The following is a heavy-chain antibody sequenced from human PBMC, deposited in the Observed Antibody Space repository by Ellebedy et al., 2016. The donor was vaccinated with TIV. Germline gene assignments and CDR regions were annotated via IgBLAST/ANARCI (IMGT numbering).Heavy chain of an antibody. CDR2: IYYSGST. Sequence: SETLSLTXTVSGGSISGSSYFWGWICQPPGKGLEWIGIIYYSGSTYYNPSLNSRVTISVDTSKNQFSLNLTSVTAADTAVYYCARPLRSTVTTSIYFDYWGQGTLVTVSS. CDR1: GGSISGSSYF. D-gene: IGHD4-17*01. V-gene: IGHV4-39*01. J-gene: IGHJ4*02. CDR3: ARPLRSTVTTSIYFDY.